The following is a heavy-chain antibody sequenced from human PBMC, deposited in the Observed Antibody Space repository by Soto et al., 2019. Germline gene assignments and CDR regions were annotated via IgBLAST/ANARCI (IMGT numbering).Heavy chain of an antibody. CDR2: ISSSSSYT. V-gene: IGHV3-11*06. Sequence: GGSLRLSCAASGFTFSDYYMSWIRQAPGKGLEWVSYISSSSSYTNYADSVKGRFTISRDNAKNSLYLQMNSLRAEDTAVYYCARGRGTASSSWYGDFDYWGQGTTVTVSS. CDR1: GFTFSDYY. J-gene: IGHJ4*02. D-gene: IGHD6-13*01. CDR3: ARGRGTASSSWYGDFDY.